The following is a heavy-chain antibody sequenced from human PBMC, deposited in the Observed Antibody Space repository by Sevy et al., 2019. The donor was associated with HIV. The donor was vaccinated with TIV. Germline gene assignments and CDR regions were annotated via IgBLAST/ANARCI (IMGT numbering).Heavy chain of an antibody. J-gene: IGHJ6*03. V-gene: IGHV4-34*01. D-gene: IGHD3-3*01. CDR2: INHSGSP. CDR3: ARGGRSVLRAHMDV. Sequence: SETLSLTCAVYGGSFSGYYWSWIRQPPGKGLEWVGEINHSGSPNYNPSLKSPVTISVDTSKNQFSLKLGSVTAADTAVYYCARGGRSVLRAHMDVWGKGTTVTVSS. CDR1: GGSFSGYY.